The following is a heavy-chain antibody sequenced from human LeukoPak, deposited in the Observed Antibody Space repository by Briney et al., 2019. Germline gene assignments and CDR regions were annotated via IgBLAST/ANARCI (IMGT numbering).Heavy chain of an antibody. J-gene: IGHJ2*01. CDR3: ATLYRDYNWYFDL. CDR2: LSASGGST. V-gene: IGHV3-23*01. D-gene: IGHD4-17*01. CDR1: GLTFSRYV. Sequence: GGSLRLSCASSGLTFSRYVMGWVRQAPGKGLEWVSALSASGGSTFYAASVKGRFTVSRDNSKNTLFLQMNTLRAEDTAVYYCATLYRDYNWYFDLWGRGTLVTVSS.